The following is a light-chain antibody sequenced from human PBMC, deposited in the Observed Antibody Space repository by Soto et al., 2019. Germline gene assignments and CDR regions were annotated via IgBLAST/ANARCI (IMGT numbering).Light chain of an antibody. J-gene: IGKJ1*01. CDR1: QSVSSSY. CDR2: GAS. V-gene: IGKV3-20*01. CDR3: QLKT. Sequence: EIVLTQSPGTLSLSPGERATLSCRASQSVSSSYLAWYQQKPGQAPRLLIYGASSRATGIPDRFSGSGSGTDFTLTISRLGPEDFAVYYCQLKTFGQGTKVEIK.